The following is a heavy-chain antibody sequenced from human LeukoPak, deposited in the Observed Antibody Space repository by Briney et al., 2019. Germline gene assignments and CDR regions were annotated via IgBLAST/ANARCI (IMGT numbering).Heavy chain of an antibody. Sequence: SETLSLTCTVSGGSISSYYWSWIRQPPGKGLEWIGYIYYSGSTNYNPSLKSRVTISVDTSKNQFSLKLSSVTAADTAVYYCARVVSGSRGNWFDPWGQGTLVTVSP. V-gene: IGHV4-59*01. J-gene: IGHJ5*02. CDR2: IYYSGST. CDR3: ARVVSGSRGNWFDP. CDR1: GGSISSYY. D-gene: IGHD3-10*01.